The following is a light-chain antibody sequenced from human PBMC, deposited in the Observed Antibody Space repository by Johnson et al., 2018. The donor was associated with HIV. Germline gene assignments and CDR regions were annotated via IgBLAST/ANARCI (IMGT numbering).Light chain of an antibody. V-gene: IGLV1-51*02. J-gene: IGLJ1*01. CDR2: EDN. Sequence: QSVLTQPPSVSAAPGQKVTISCSGSSSNIGNNYVSWYQQLPGTAHKLLIYEDNKRPSGIPDRFSGSKSGTSATLGITGLQHGVEGDYYCGTWNLSLNIESFFGPGTKVTVL. CDR1: SSNIGNNY. CDR3: GTWNLSLNIESF.